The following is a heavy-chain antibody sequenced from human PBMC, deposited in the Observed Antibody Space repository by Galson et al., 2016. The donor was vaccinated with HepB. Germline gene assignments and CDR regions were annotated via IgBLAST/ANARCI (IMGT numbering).Heavy chain of an antibody. J-gene: IGHJ4*02. CDR1: GFSLKTSGMR. CDR2: IDWDDAK. Sequence: PALVKPTQTLTLTCSFSGFSLKTSGMRVSWIRQPPGKALEWLARIDWDDAKFYSTSLKTRLSISKDTSKNQVVLTMTNMDPVDTATYFCARMGSGNYLFDYWGQGILVTVSS. D-gene: IGHD1-26*01. V-gene: IGHV2-70*04. CDR3: ARMGSGNYLFDY.